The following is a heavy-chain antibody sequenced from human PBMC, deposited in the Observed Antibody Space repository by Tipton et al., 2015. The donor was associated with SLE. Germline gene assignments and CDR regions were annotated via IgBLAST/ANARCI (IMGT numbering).Heavy chain of an antibody. V-gene: IGHV4-30-2*01. CDR3: ARVAYCGGDCSFHGMDV. Sequence: TLSLTCAVYGGSFSGYYWSWIRQPPGKGLEWIGYIYHSGSTYYNPSLKSRVTISVDRSKNQFSLKLSSVTAADTAVYYCARVAYCGGDCSFHGMDVWGQRTTVTVSS. J-gene: IGHJ6*02. D-gene: IGHD2-21*01. CDR1: GGSFSGYY. CDR2: IYHSGST.